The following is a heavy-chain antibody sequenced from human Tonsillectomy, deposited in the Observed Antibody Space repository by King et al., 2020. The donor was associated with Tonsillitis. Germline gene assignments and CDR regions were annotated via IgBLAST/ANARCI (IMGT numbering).Heavy chain of an antibody. CDR3: AKVRLPINIAAAPSGWFDP. D-gene: IGHD6-13*01. CDR2: ISKSGGDT. V-gene: IGHV3-23*04. Sequence: VQLVESGGGLVQPGGSLRLSCAASGFSFSSYAMTWVRQAPGQGLEWVSGISKSGGDTDYAESVKGRFTISRDNSKNTLYLQMSSLRAEDTAVYYCAKVRLPINIAAAPSGWFDPWGQGTLVTVSS. J-gene: IGHJ5*02. CDR1: GFSFSSYA.